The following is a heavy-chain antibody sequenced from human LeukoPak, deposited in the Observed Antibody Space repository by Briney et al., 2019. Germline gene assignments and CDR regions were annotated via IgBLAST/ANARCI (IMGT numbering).Heavy chain of an antibody. Sequence: ASVKVSCKASGGTFSSYAISWVRQAPGQGLEWMGGIIPIFGTANYAQKFQGRVTITADESTSTAYMELSSLRSDDTAVYYCARVGSGWYPNFDYWGQGTLVTVSS. J-gene: IGHJ4*02. CDR3: ARVGSGWYPNFDY. CDR1: GGTFSSYA. CDR2: IIPIFGTA. V-gene: IGHV1-69*13. D-gene: IGHD6-19*01.